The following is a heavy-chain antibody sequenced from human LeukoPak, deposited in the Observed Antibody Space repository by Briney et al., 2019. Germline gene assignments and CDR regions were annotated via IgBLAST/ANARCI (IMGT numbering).Heavy chain of an antibody. V-gene: IGHV3-7*01. CDR2: VNQGATQK. CDR1: GFDFSTQW. Sequence: GGSLRLSCAASGFDFSTQWMSWVRQAPGKGLEWVAIVNQGATQKYYVDSVKGRFTISRDNAENSLYLQMNSLRAEDTAVYYCARDTAVSDFDYWGRGTLVTVSS. CDR3: ARDTAVSDFDY. D-gene: IGHD4-23*01. J-gene: IGHJ4*02.